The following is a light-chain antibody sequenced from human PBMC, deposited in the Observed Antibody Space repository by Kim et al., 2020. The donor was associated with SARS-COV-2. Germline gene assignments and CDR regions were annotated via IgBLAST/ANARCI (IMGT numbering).Light chain of an antibody. Sequence: QSALTQPRSVYGSPGQSVTISCTGTSSDVGGYDYVSWYQQYPGKAPKLIIYDVNKRPSGVPDRFSGSKSGNTASLTISGLQNEDEADYYCCSYAGSVVFGGGTQLTVL. CDR2: DVN. CDR1: SSDVGGYDY. V-gene: IGLV2-11*01. J-gene: IGLJ2*01. CDR3: CSYAGSVV.